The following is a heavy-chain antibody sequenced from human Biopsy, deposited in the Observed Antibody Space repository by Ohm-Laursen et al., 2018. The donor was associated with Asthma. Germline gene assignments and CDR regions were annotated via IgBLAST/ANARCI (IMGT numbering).Heavy chain of an antibody. V-gene: IGHV4-31*03. J-gene: IGHJ6*02. CDR2: INYSGTT. CDR3: ARAQAAQYYYGMDV. CDR1: GDSISSGAYF. D-gene: IGHD6-6*01. Sequence: TLSLTCTVSGDSISSGAYFWSWARQHPGKGLEWIGYINYSGTTYYNPSLKSRVTIAVETSKNQFSLTLTSVTAADTALYYCARAQAAQYYYGMDVWGQGTTVIVSS.